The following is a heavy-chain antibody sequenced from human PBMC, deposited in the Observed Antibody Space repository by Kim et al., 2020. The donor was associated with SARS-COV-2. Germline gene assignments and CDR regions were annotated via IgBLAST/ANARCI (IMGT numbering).Heavy chain of an antibody. CDR1: GVTFSSYT. J-gene: IGHJ6*02. Sequence: SVKVSCKASGVTFSSYTISWVRQAPGQGLEWMGRIIPMFGIANYAQKFQGRVTITADKSTSTAYMELSSLRSEDTAVYYCARVDGNYYYYGMDVWGQGTTVTRSS. V-gene: IGHV1-69*02. CDR3: ARVDGNYYYYGMDV. CDR2: IIPMFGIA. D-gene: IGHD5-12*01.